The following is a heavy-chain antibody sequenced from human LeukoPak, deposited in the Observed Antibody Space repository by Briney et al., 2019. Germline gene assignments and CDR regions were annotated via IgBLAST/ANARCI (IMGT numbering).Heavy chain of an antibody. CDR3: ARVAKYGSGSYYMDRYYYGMDV. CDR1: GFTLSSYW. Sequence: GGSLRLSCAASGFTLSSYWMHWVRQAPGKGLVWVSRINPDGSGTNYADSVKGRFTISRDNSKNTLYLQMNSLRAEDTAVYYCARVAKYGSGSYYMDRYYYGMDVWGQGTTVTVSS. CDR2: INPDGSGT. V-gene: IGHV3-74*01. D-gene: IGHD3-10*01. J-gene: IGHJ6*02.